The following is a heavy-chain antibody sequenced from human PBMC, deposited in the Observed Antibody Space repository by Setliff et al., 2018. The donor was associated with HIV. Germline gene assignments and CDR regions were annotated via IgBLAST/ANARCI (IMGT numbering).Heavy chain of an antibody. V-gene: IGHV4-4*07. CDR1: GGSLTNYY. D-gene: IGHD1-1*01. Sequence: SETLSLTCTVSGGSLTNYYWSWIRQPAGKGLEWIGRIYISGNTIYNPSLKSRVTMSVDTSKNQFSLILNSVTAADTAVYYCAEGRDEYKTGYWGQGTLVTVSS. J-gene: IGHJ4*02. CDR3: AEGRDEYKTGY. CDR2: IYISGNT.